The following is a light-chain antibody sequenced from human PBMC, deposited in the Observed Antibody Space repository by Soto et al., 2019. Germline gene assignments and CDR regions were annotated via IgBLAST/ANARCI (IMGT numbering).Light chain of an antibody. CDR3: YSYAGRNIWV. Sequence: QSVLAQPPSASGSPGQSVTISCTGSGSDIGAYNFVSWYQQHPVKAPKLMIFGVTERPSGVPDRFSGSKSGNTASLPVSGLQADDEAVYYCYSYAGRNIWVFGGGTKVTVL. CDR2: GVT. V-gene: IGLV2-8*01. CDR1: GSDIGAYNF. J-gene: IGLJ3*02.